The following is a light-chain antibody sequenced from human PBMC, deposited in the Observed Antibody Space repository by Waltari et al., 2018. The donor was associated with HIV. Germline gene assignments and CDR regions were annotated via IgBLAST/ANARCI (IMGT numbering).Light chain of an antibody. V-gene: IGKV1-5*03. J-gene: IGKJ4*01. Sequence: DIQMTPSPSTLSASVGHRATLPFRASPSIGSWLAWYQQKPGKAPKLLIYKASSLESGVPSRFSGSGSGTEFTLTISSLQPDDFAGYYCQQYNNYPLTFGGGTKVEIK. CDR2: KAS. CDR1: PSIGSW. CDR3: QQYNNYPLT.